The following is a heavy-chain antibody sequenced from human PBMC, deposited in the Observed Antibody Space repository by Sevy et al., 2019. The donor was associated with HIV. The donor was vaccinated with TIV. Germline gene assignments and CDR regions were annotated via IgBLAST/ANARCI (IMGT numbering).Heavy chain of an antibody. Sequence: GGSLRLSCAASGFTFSSYEMNWVRQAPGKGLEWVSYISSSGSTIYYADSVKGRFTISRDNAKNSLYLQMNSLRAEDTAVYYCARDFNSVTNEPNRYYYGMDVWGQGTTVTVSS. CDR1: GFTFSSYE. CDR3: ARDFNSVTNEPNRYYYGMDV. D-gene: IGHD4-17*01. J-gene: IGHJ6*02. V-gene: IGHV3-48*03. CDR2: ISSSGSTI.